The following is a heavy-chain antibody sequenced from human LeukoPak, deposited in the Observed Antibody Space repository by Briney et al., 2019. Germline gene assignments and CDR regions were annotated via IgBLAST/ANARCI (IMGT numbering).Heavy chain of an antibody. Sequence: PGRSLRPSCAASGFTFSSYGMHWVRQAPGKGLEWVAVIWYDGSNKYYADSVKGRFTISRDNSKNTLYLQMNSLRAEDTAVYYCARPDYGDYEGHYYFDYWGQGTLVTVSS. CDR1: GFTFSSYG. J-gene: IGHJ4*02. V-gene: IGHV3-33*01. CDR3: ARPDYGDYEGHYYFDY. D-gene: IGHD4-17*01. CDR2: IWYDGSNK.